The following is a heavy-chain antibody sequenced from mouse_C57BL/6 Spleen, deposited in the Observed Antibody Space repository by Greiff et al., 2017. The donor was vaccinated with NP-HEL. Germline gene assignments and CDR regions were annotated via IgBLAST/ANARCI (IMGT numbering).Heavy chain of an antibody. CDR1: GFSLTSYA. V-gene: IGHV2-9-1*01. Sequence: QVQLKESGPGLVAPSQSLSITCTVSGFSLTSYAIRWVRQPPGKGLEWLGVIWTGGGTNDNSALKSRLSISKDNSKSQVFLKMNSLQTDDTARYYCDRNSKDYYGSSYWYFDVWGTGTTVTVSS. CDR3: DRNSKDYYGSSYWYFDV. D-gene: IGHD1-1*01. J-gene: IGHJ1*03. CDR2: IWTGGGT.